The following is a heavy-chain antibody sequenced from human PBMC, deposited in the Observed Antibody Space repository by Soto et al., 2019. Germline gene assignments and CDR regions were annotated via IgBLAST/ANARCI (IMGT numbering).Heavy chain of an antibody. CDR3: ARESRTARADSAFDI. J-gene: IGHJ3*02. V-gene: IGHV3-30-3*01. D-gene: IGHD5-18*01. CDR2: ISYDGSNK. CDR1: GFTFSSYA. Sequence: QVQLVESGGGVVQPGRSLRLSCAASGFTFSSYAMNWVRQAPGKGLEWVAVISYDGSNKYYADSVKGRFTISRDNSKNTLYLQTNSLRAEDTAVYYSARESRTARADSAFDIWGQGTMVTVSS.